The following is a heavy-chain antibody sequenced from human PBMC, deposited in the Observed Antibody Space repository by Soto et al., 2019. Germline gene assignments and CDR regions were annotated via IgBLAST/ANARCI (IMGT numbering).Heavy chain of an antibody. CDR3: ASELGFGKLSVV. J-gene: IGHJ6*02. Sequence: VQVVQAGVEVRRPGSSVKVSCKASGDTFKNCVISWVRQAPGQGLEWMGGIIPLFGTTDFAQRFQGRLTSTTDESTTTAYMERSRLRSEDTATYYCASELGFGKLSVVWGQGTTVIVSS. D-gene: IGHD3-10*01. CDR1: GDTFKNCV. V-gene: IGHV1-69*01. CDR2: IIPLFGTT.